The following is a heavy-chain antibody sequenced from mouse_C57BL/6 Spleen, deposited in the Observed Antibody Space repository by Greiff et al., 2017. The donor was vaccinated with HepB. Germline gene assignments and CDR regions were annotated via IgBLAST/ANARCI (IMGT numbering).Heavy chain of an antibody. J-gene: IGHJ3*01. CDR2: INPNNGGT. Sequence: VQLQQSGPELVKPGASVKMSCKASGYTFTDCNMHWVKQSHGKSLEWIGYINPNNGGTSYNQKFKGKATLTVNKSSSTAYMELRSLTSEDSAVYYCARDYGYDAWFAYGGQGTLVTVSA. CDR3: ARDYGYDAWFAY. D-gene: IGHD2-2*01. V-gene: IGHV1-22*01. CDR1: GYTFTDCN.